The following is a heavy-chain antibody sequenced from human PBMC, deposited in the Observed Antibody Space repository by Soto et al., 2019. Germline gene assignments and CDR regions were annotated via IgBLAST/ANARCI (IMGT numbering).Heavy chain of an antibody. D-gene: IGHD6-13*01. CDR3: AKDRVNSSNWYVFSDY. J-gene: IGHJ4*02. CDR2: ISGSSNTI. Sequence: SLRLSCAASGFTFSNYGMNWVRQSPGKGLQWVSYISGSSNTIYYVDSVKGRFTISRDNSKNTLYLQMNSLRAEDTAVYYCAKDRVNSSNWYVFSDYWGQGTLVTVSS. CDR1: GFTFSNYG. V-gene: IGHV3-48*01.